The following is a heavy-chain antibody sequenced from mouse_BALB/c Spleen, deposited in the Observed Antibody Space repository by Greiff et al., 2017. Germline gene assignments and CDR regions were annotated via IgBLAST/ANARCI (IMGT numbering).Heavy chain of an antibody. J-gene: IGHJ3*01. Sequence: EVKLVESGGDLVKPGGSLKLSCAASGFTFSSYAMSWVRQSPEKRLEWVAEISSGGSYTYYPDTVTGRFTISRDNAKNTLYLEMSSLRSEDTAMYYCARDRGPFAYWGQGTLVTVSA. V-gene: IGHV5-9-4*01. CDR3: ARDRGPFAY. CDR1: GFTFSSYA. D-gene: IGHD3-1*01. CDR2: ISSGGSYT.